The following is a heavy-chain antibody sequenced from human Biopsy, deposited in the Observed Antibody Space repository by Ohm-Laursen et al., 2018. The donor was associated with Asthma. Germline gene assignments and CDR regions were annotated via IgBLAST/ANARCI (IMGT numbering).Heavy chain of an antibody. Sequence: SAKVSCKISGYSLTDLSMHWVRQAPGQGLERMGGHDHEEGGTVNARRFQGRVTMTEDTSTDTAYMELSSLSSDDTAVYYCASDFPKDYVRYNFQFWGQGTLVTVSS. CDR2: HDHEEGGT. CDR3: ASDFPKDYVRYNFQF. CDR1: GYSLTDLS. V-gene: IGHV1-24*01. D-gene: IGHD4-17*01. J-gene: IGHJ4*02.